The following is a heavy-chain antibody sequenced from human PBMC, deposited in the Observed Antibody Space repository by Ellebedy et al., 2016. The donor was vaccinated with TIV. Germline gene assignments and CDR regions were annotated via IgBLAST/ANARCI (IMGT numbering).Heavy chain of an antibody. CDR3: ARDLYDVWSGYRQKATSDF. D-gene: IGHD3-3*01. Sequence: ASVKVSCXASGYTFTDFYIHWVRQAPGQGLDWMGIINPRDGDTNYGQRFHGRVTMTRDTSTSTVYMELGSLRSEDTAVYYCARDLYDVWSGYRQKATSDFWGQGTLVTVSS. J-gene: IGHJ4*02. V-gene: IGHV1-46*01. CDR2: INPRDGDT. CDR1: GYTFTDFY.